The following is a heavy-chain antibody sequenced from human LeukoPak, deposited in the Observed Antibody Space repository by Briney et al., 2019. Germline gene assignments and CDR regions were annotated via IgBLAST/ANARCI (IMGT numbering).Heavy chain of an antibody. V-gene: IGHV4-38-2*02. Sequence: SETLSLTCTVSGYSVSSGYYWGWIRQPPGKGLEWIGSIYYSGSTYYNPSLKSRVTISVDTSKNQFSLKLSSVTAADTAVYYCARSTLLWFGEPNNWFDPWGQGTLVTVSS. CDR2: IYYSGST. J-gene: IGHJ5*02. D-gene: IGHD3-10*01. CDR3: ARSTLLWFGEPNNWFDP. CDR1: GYSVSSGYY.